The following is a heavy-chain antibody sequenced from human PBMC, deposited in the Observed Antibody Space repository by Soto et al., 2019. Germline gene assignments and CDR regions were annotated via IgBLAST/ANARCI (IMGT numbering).Heavy chain of an antibody. CDR3: ATEPIYYNDGSGYYPLGH. J-gene: IGHJ4*02. CDR1: GYTFTGYY. V-gene: IGHV1-2*02. D-gene: IGHD3-22*01. CDR2: INPNSGGT. Sequence: GASVKVSCKASGYTFTGYYMRWVRQAPGQGLEWMGWINPNSGGTNCAQKFQGRVTLTTDTSTNTGYMELRSLTSDDTAVYFCATEPIYYNDGSGYYPLGHWGQGTLVTVSS.